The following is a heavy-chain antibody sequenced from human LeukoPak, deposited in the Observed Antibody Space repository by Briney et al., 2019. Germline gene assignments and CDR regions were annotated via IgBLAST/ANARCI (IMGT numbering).Heavy chain of an antibody. J-gene: IGHJ6*03. CDR3: AREGKRITMVRGVITPRGYYYMDV. D-gene: IGHD3-10*01. Sequence: PGGSLRLSCAAAGFTFSDYGMNWVRQAPGKGLEWVGRTRNKANSYTTEYAASVKGRFTISRDDSKNSLYLQMNSLKTEDTAVYYCAREGKRITMVRGVITPRGYYYMDVWGKGTTVTVSS. CDR2: TRNKANSYTT. CDR1: GFTFSDYG. V-gene: IGHV3-72*01.